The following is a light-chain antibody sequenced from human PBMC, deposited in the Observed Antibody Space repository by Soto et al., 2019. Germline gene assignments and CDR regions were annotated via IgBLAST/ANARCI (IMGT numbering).Light chain of an antibody. CDR2: DAS. CDR3: QQTFHSPRT. CDR1: QSVISNF. Sequence: EIVLTQSPGTLSLSPGETASLSCTASQSVISNFLAWYQQQRGQPPRLLIYDASKRATGIPARFSGSGSGTAFTLTISRVEPEDAAVYYCQQTFHSPRTFGQGTRLEIK. J-gene: IGKJ2*01. V-gene: IGKV3-20*01.